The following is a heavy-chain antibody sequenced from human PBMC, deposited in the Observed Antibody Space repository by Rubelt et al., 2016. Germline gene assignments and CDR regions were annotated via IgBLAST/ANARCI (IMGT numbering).Heavy chain of an antibody. CDR1: GGSISSYY. Sequence: QVQLQESGPGLVKPSETLSLTCTVSGGSISSYYWSWIRQPPGKGLEWIGEINHSGSTNYNPSLKSRVTISVATSKTQFSLKLSSVTAADTAVYYCASETYYYDSSGYSNGMDVWGQGTTVTVSS. J-gene: IGHJ6*02. V-gene: IGHV4-59*12. CDR2: INHSGST. CDR3: ASETYYYDSSGYSNGMDV. D-gene: IGHD3-22*01.